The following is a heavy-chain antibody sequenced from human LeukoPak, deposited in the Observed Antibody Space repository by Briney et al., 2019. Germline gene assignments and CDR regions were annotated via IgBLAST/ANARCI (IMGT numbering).Heavy chain of an antibody. V-gene: IGHV5-51*01. CDR2: IYPGDSDT. D-gene: IGHD3-22*01. CDR1: GYSFTSYW. Sequence: GESLKISCKGSGYSFTSYWIGWVRQMPGKGLEWMGIIYPGDSDTGYSPSFQGQVTISADKSISTAYLQWSSLKASDTAMYYCARPARFWDYYDSSGYPPHFDYWGQGTLVTVSS. CDR3: ARPARFWDYYDSSGYPPHFDY. J-gene: IGHJ4*02.